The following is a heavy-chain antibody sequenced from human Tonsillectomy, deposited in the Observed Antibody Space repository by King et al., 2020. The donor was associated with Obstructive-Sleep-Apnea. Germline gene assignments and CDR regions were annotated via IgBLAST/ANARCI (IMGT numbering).Heavy chain of an antibody. Sequence: VQLVESGGGLVQPGGSLRLSCAASGLTFSSSWMHWVRQVPGEGLVWVSDISPDGRTTSYADSVKGRFTISRDNAKNTLYLQLNSLGAEDTAVYYFARDLHYGYDYWGQGTLVTVSS. D-gene: IGHD3-10*01. CDR1: GLTFSSSW. V-gene: IGHV3-74*01. CDR2: ISPDGRTT. J-gene: IGHJ4*02. CDR3: ARDLHYGYDY.